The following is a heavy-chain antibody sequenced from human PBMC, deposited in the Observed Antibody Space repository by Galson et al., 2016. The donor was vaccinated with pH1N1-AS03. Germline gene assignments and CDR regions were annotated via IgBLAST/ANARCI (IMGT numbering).Heavy chain of an antibody. CDR3: AREDGSTVISKFDY. V-gene: IGHV4-61*02. CDR2: GYSSGHT. CDR1: GASISSSTYS. J-gene: IGHJ4*02. Sequence: TLSLTCTVSGASISSSTYSWSWIRQPAGKGLEWIGRGYSSGHTNYNPSLKGRVTISVDTSKNQFSLRLSSVTAADTAFYYCAREDGSTVISKFDYWGQGTLVTVSS. D-gene: IGHD5-24*01.